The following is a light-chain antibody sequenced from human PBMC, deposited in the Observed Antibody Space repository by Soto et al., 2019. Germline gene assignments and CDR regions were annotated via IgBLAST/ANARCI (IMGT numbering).Light chain of an antibody. CDR3: SSYAGINNVGV. J-gene: IGLJ1*01. V-gene: IGLV2-8*01. CDR2: EVN. Sequence: QSALTQPPSASGSPGQSVTISCTGTSSDVGGYKYVSWYQQHPGKAPKLMIFEVNQRPSGVPDRFSGSKSGNTASLTVSGLQAEDEADYYCSSYAGINNVGVFGTGTKLTVL. CDR1: SSDVGGYKY.